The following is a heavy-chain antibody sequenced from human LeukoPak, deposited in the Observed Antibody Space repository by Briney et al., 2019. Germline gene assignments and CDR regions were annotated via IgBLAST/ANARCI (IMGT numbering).Heavy chain of an antibody. Sequence: PGGSLRLSCAASGFTFSNAWMSWVRQAPGKGLEWVGRIKSKTDGGTTDYAAPVKGRFTISRDDSKNTLYLQMNSLKTEDTAVYYCTTDSFPGPWELLDYWGQGTLVTVSS. CDR3: TTDSFPGPWELLDY. CDR2: IKSKTDGGTT. V-gene: IGHV3-15*01. D-gene: IGHD1-26*01. J-gene: IGHJ4*02. CDR1: GFTFSNAW.